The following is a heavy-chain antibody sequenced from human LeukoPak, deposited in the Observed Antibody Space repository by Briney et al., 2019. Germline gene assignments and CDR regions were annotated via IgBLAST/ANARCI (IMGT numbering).Heavy chain of an antibody. V-gene: IGHV3-9*01. CDR2: ISWGNDTI. CDR1: GFIFDDYA. J-gene: IGHJ3*01. CDR3: AKDMEDYGGNSLPGAFDL. D-gene: IGHD4-23*01. Sequence: PGGSLRLSCAASGFIFDDYAMHWVRQAPGKGLEWVSGISWGNDTIGCADSVRGRFTISRDNAKNSLYLQMNSLRTEDTAMYYCAKDMEDYGGNSLPGAFDLWGQGTLVTVS.